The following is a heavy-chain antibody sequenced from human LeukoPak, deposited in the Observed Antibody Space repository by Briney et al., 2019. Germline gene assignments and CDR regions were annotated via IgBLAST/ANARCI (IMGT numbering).Heavy chain of an antibody. Sequence: GGSLRLSCAASGFTFSSYAMHWVRQAPGKGLEWVAVISYDGSNKYYADSVKGRFTISRDNSKNTLYLQMNSLRAEDTAVYYCARNRYSSGLREWGQGTLVTVSS. D-gene: IGHD6-19*01. V-gene: IGHV3-30-3*01. CDR2: ISYDGSNK. CDR1: GFTFSSYA. CDR3: ARNRYSSGLRE. J-gene: IGHJ4*02.